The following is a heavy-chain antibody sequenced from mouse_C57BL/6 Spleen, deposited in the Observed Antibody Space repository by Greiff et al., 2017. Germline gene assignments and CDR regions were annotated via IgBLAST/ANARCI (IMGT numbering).Heavy chain of an antibody. CDR2: IYPGSGST. D-gene: IGHD1-2*01. CDR3: ARGYGYNAMDY. J-gene: IGHJ4*01. CDR1: GYTFTSYW. V-gene: IGHV1-55*01. Sequence: QVQLKQPGAELVKPGASVKMSCTASGYTFTSYWITWVKQRPGQGLEWIGDIYPGSGSTNYNQKFKSKATLTIDTSSSTAYMQLSSLTSEDSAVYYCARGYGYNAMDYWGQGTSVTVSS.